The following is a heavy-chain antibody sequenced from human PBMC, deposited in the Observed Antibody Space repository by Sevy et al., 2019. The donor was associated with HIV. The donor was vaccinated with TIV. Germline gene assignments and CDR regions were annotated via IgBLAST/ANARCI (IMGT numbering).Heavy chain of an antibody. D-gene: IGHD1-1*01. CDR1: EFTFRSFS. V-gene: IGHV3-33*01. CDR3: ARDSARVIVPTAGFDS. Sequence: GGSLRLSCSASEFTFRSFSMHWVRQAPGKGLEWVAAIWYDGRTKQYADSVKGRFTISRDNSKNMLNLEMNSLRAEDTALYFCARDSARVIVPTAGFDSWGQGTVVTVSS. CDR2: IWYDGRTK. J-gene: IGHJ5*01.